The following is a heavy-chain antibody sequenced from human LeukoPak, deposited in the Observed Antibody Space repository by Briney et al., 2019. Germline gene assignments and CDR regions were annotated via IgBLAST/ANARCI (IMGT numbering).Heavy chain of an antibody. V-gene: IGHV4-34*01. Sequence: PSETLSLTCTVSGGSISSYYWSRIRQPPGKGLEWIGEINHSGSTNYNPSLKSRVTISVDTSKNQFSLKLSSVTAADTAVYYCARFRSHPNYYGSGSYYKDYWGQGTLVTVSS. D-gene: IGHD3-10*01. CDR1: GGSISSYY. CDR2: INHSGST. J-gene: IGHJ4*02. CDR3: ARFRSHPNYYGSGSYYKDY.